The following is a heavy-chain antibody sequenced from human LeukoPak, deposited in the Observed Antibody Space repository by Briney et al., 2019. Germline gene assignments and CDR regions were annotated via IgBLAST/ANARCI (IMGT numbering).Heavy chain of an antibody. Sequence: PGGSLSLSCAASGFTFSSHWMHWVRPAPGKGLVWVSRIISDGSSTSYADSVKGRFTISRDNAKNTLYLQMNSLRADDTAVYYCARRFGYYCSGSHYNFDYWGQGTLVTVSS. D-gene: IGHD3-10*01. CDR3: ARRFGYYCSGSHYNFDY. J-gene: IGHJ4*02. V-gene: IGHV3-74*01. CDR1: GFTFSSHW. CDR2: IISDGSST.